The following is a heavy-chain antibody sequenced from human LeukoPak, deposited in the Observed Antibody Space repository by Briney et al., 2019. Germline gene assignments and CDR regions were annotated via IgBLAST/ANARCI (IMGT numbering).Heavy chain of an antibody. V-gene: IGHV3-30*03. CDR2: ISYDGSNK. CDR1: GFTFSSYG. D-gene: IGHD1-1*01. J-gene: IGHJ4*02. CDR3: APTGDLGQLGY. Sequence: GGSLRLSCAASGFTFSSYGMHWVRQAPGKGLEWVAVISYDGSNKYYADSVKGRFTISRDNSKNTLYLQMNSLRAEDTAVYYCAPTGDLGQLGYWGQGTLVTVSS.